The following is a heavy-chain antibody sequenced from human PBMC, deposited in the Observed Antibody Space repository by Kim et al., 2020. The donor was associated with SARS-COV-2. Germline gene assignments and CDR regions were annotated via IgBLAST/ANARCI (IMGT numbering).Heavy chain of an antibody. D-gene: IGHD3-16*01. CDR3: ARDREGSGEFFSYGMDV. Sequence: SETLSLTCTVSGGSITSGGNYWSWIRQHPGKGLEWIAYIYYTGTTYYNPSLKSRVTISIDTSKNQFSLKLTSVTAADTAVYYCARDREGSGEFFSYGMDVWGQGTTVTVSS. V-gene: IGHV4-31*03. CDR1: GGSITSGGNY. CDR2: IYYTGTT. J-gene: IGHJ6*02.